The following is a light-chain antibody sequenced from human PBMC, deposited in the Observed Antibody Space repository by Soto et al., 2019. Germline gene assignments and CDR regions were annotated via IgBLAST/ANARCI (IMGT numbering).Light chain of an antibody. CDR1: QSVSSN. CDR2: GAS. J-gene: IGKJ2*01. V-gene: IGKV3-15*01. Sequence: EIVMTQSPANLSVSPGERATLSCRASQSVSSNLDWYQQKPGQGPRLLIYGASTRATGIPARFSGSGSGTEFTLTISSLQSGDFAVYYCQQYNKWPPYTFGQGTKVQIK. CDR3: QQYNKWPPYT.